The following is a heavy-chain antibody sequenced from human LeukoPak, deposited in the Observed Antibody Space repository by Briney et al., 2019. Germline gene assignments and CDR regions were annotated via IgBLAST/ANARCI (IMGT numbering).Heavy chain of an antibody. J-gene: IGHJ4*02. CDR1: GFTFSSYA. Sequence: TGGSLRLSCAASGFTFSSYAMSWVRQAPGKGLEWVSAISGSGGSTYYADSVKGRFTISRDNPKNTLYLQMNSLRAEDTAVYYCAKDVLHSSGFDYWGQGTLVTVSS. V-gene: IGHV3-23*01. CDR2: ISGSGGST. D-gene: IGHD6-19*01. CDR3: AKDVLHSSGFDY.